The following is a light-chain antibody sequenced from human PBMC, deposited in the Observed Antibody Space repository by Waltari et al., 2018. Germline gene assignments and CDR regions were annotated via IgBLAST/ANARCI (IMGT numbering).Light chain of an antibody. CDR2: AVS. V-gene: IGLV2-23*02. CDR3: SSYAGSSKGV. J-gene: IGLJ2*01. Sequence: QSALTQPASVSGSPGQSITISCTGTRSDVGNYNPVSCYQQHPGKAPKLMIYAVSKRPSGVSDRFSGSKSGDMASLTISGLQPEDEAEYFCSSYAGSSKGVFGGGTKVTVL. CDR1: RSDVGNYNP.